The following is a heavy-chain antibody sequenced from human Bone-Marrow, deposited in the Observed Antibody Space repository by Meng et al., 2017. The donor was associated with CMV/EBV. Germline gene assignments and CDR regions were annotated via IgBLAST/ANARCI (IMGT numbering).Heavy chain of an antibody. CDR1: GGSFSGYY. CDR3: ARKMTTILVFDY. CDR2: INHSGST. V-gene: IGHV4-34*01. J-gene: IGHJ4*02. D-gene: IGHD5-24*01. Sequence: GSLRLSCAVYGGSFSGYYWSWIRQPPGKGLEWIGEINHSGSTNYNPSLKSRVTISVDTSKNQFSLKLSSVTAADTAVYYCARKMTTILVFDYWGQGTLVTVSS.